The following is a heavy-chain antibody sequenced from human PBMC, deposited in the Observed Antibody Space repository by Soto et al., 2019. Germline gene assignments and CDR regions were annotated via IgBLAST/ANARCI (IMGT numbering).Heavy chain of an antibody. V-gene: IGHV1-46*01. CDR2: INPTGTMT. D-gene: IGHD5-12*01. J-gene: IGHJ3*02. CDR1: GYTFITSYY. Sequence: QVQLVQSGAEVKKPGASVKLSCKASGYTFITSYYTHWVRQAPGQGLEWMGIINPTGTMTKYSERFQGRLTMTRDTSTSTDYMELSTLTSEDTAVYFCVRDTGYDHDAFDIWGQGTMVTVSS. CDR3: VRDTGYDHDAFDI.